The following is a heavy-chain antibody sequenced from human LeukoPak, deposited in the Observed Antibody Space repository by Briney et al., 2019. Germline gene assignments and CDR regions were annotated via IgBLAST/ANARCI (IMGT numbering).Heavy chain of an antibody. CDR3: AKDKSGYSGGWSLDY. CDR1: GFTFSSYA. J-gene: IGHJ4*02. Sequence: GGSPRLSCAASGFTFSSYAMTWVRQAPGKGLEWVSTISGRGDSTYYADSVKGRFTISRDNSKNTLYLQMNSLRADDTAVYYCAKDKSGYSGGWSLDYWGQGTLVTVSS. CDR2: ISGRGDST. D-gene: IGHD6-19*01. V-gene: IGHV3-23*01.